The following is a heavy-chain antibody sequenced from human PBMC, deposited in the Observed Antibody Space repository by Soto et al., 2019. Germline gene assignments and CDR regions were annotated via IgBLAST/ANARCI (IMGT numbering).Heavy chain of an antibody. Sequence: QVQLQESGPGLVKPSETLSLTCTVSGGSISSYYWSWIRQPPGKGLEWIGYIYYSGSTNYNPSLKSRVTISVDTSKNQFSLKLSSVTAADPAVYYCARRWGDAFDIWGQGTMVTVSS. CDR2: IYYSGST. V-gene: IGHV4-59*08. D-gene: IGHD3-16*01. CDR3: ARRWGDAFDI. CDR1: GGSISSYY. J-gene: IGHJ3*02.